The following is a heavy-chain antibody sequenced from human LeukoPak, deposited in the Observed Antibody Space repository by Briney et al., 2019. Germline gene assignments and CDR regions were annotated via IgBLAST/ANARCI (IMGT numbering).Heavy chain of an antibody. Sequence: GESLKISCKGSGYSFTSYWIGRVRQMPGKGLEWMGIIYPGDSDTRYSPSFQGQVTISADKSISTAYLQWSSLKASDTAMYYCARSDCSSTSCYEYFQHWGQGTLVTVSS. D-gene: IGHD2-2*01. V-gene: IGHV5-51*01. CDR2: IYPGDSDT. CDR3: ARSDCSSTSCYEYFQH. J-gene: IGHJ1*01. CDR1: GYSFTSYW.